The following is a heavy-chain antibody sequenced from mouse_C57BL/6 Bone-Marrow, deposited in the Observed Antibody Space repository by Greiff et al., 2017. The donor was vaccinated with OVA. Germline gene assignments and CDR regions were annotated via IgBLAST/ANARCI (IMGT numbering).Heavy chain of an antibody. CDR2: ISDGGSYT. J-gene: IGHJ3*01. Sequence: EVKVVESGGGLVKPGGSLKLSCAASGFTFSSYAMSWVRQTPEKRLEWVATISDGGSYTYYPDNVKGRFPISRYHAKHNLYLQMSHVKADDTSMYYCARYPYWGQGTLVTVSA. CDR3: ARYPY. V-gene: IGHV5-4*03. CDR1: GFTFSSYA.